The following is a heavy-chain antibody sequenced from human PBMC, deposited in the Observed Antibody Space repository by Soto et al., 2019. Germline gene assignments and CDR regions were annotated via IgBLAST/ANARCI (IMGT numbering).Heavy chain of an antibody. Sequence: SETLSLTCTVSGGSISSYYWSWIRQPAGKGLEWIGRIYTSGSTNYNPSLKSRVTMSVDTSKNQFSLKLSSVTAADTAVYYCARVRGVVVVPAAEEDWFDPWGQGTLVTSPQ. CDR3: ARVRGVVVVPAAEEDWFDP. V-gene: IGHV4-4*07. J-gene: IGHJ5*02. CDR1: GGSISSYY. D-gene: IGHD2-2*01. CDR2: IYTSGST.